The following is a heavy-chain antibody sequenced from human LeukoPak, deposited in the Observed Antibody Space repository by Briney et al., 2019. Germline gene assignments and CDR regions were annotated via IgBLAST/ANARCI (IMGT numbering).Heavy chain of an antibody. V-gene: IGHV3-21*01. CDR3: ATEKGRWLQFSDY. CDR2: ISSSSNYI. D-gene: IGHD5-24*01. J-gene: IGHJ4*02. Sequence: GGSLRLSCAASGFSFSTYSMNWVRQAPGKGLEWVSSISSSSNYIYYANSVKGRFTISRDNAKNSLYLQMNSLRAEDTAVYYCATEKGRWLQFSDYWGQGTLVTVSS. CDR1: GFSFSTYS.